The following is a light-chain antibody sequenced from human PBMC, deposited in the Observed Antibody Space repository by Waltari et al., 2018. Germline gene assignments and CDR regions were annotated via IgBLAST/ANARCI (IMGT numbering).Light chain of an antibody. CDR3: AAWDDSLNVWV. CDR2: INM. CDR1: NSNIGNNP. J-gene: IGLJ3*02. Sequence: QSVLTQPPSASGTPGHRVAISCSGTNSNIGNNPVSWYQQLPGTAPKLLIFINMLRPSGGPDRFSASKSGTSASLAMSGLQSDDEADYYCAAWDDSLNVWVFGGGTKVTVL. V-gene: IGLV1-44*01.